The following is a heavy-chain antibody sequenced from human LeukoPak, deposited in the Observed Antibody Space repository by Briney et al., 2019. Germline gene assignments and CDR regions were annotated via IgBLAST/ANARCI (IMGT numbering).Heavy chain of an antibody. CDR3: AKGSAVADIYFDY. D-gene: IGHD6-19*01. CDR1: GFTFSNYW. CDR2: IKVDGSEK. V-gene: IGHV3-7*03. Sequence: GGSLRLSCAASGFTFSNYWMSWVRQAPGKGLEWVANIKVDGSEKYYLDSVKGRFTISRDNAKNSVYLQMNSLRAEDTAVYYCAKGSAVADIYFDYWGQGTLVTVSS. J-gene: IGHJ4*02.